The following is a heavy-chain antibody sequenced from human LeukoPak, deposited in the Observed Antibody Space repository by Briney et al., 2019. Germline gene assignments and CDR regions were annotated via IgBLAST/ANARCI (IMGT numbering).Heavy chain of an antibody. D-gene: IGHD3-3*01. CDR3: ARVGPGKFLEFLLYDY. Sequence: ASVKVSCKASGYTFTNYGITWVRQAPGQGLEWMGWISAYNGNTNYVQKLQGRVTMTTDTSTSTAYMELRSLRSDDTAVYYCARVGPGKFLEFLLYDYWGQGTLVTVSS. CDR1: GYTFTNYG. V-gene: IGHV1-18*01. CDR2: ISAYNGNT. J-gene: IGHJ4*02.